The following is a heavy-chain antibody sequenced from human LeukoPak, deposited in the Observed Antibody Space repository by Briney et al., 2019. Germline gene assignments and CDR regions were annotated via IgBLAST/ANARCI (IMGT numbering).Heavy chain of an antibody. D-gene: IGHD5-24*01. V-gene: IGHV1-24*01. CDR1: GYTLTELS. Sequence: ASVKVSCKVSGYTLTELSMHWVRQAPGKGLEWMGGFDPEDGETIYAQKFQGRVTMTEDTSTDTAYMELSSLRSEDTAVYYCAREGGVEMATIDSWFDPWGQGTLVTVSS. CDR2: FDPEDGET. J-gene: IGHJ5*02. CDR3: AREGGVEMATIDSWFDP.